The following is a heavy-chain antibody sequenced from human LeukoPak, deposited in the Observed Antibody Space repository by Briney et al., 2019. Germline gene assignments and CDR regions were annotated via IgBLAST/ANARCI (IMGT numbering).Heavy chain of an antibody. Sequence: SETLPLTCTVAGGSISSYYWSWIRQPPGKGLEWIGYIYYSGSTNYNPSLKSRVTISVDTSKNQFFLKLSSVTAADTAVYYCARLKHCSSTSCYEYYYYGMDVWGQGTTVTVSS. D-gene: IGHD2-2*01. V-gene: IGHV4-59*08. CDR2: IYYSGST. CDR3: ARLKHCSSTSCYEYYYYGMDV. CDR1: GGSISSYY. J-gene: IGHJ6*02.